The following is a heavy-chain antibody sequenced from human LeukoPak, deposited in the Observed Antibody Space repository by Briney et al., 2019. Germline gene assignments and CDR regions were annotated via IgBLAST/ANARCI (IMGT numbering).Heavy chain of an antibody. D-gene: IGHD6-19*01. CDR2: INHSGST. CDR1: GGSFSGYY. J-gene: IGHJ4*02. CDR3: ARKSYSTGWWYFDY. Sequence: SETLSLTCAVYGGSFSGYYWSWIRQPPGKGLEWIGEINHSGSTNYNPSLKSRVTISVDTSKNQFSLKLSSVTAADTAVYYCARKSYSTGWWYFDYWGQGTLVTVSS. V-gene: IGHV4-34*01.